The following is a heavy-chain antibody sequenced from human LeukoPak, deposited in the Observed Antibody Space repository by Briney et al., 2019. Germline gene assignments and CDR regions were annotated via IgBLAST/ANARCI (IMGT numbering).Heavy chain of an antibody. CDR2: FTWEGGST. Sequence: GGSLSLFCGPSGFTFDDYSVQWARQARGEGREWVSLFTWEGGSTHYADSVKGRFTISTDNRKNSLYLQMNSLRTEDTALYYCGKGPRRCCGCDGFAILGQGTMVTVSS. J-gene: IGHJ3*02. CDR3: GKGPRRCCGCDGFAI. CDR1: GFTFDDYS. V-gene: IGHV3-43*01. D-gene: IGHD4/OR15-4a*01.